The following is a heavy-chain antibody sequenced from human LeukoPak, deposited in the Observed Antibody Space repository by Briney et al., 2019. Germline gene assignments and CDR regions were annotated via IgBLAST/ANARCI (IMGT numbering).Heavy chain of an antibody. J-gene: IGHJ3*02. CDR2: ISYDGSNK. Sequence: GGSLRLSCAASGFTFSSYALHWVRQAPGKGLEWVAVISYDGSNKYYADSVKGRFTISRDNSKNTLYLQMNSLRAEDTAVYYCARDSPEMEWFIDAFDIWGQGTMVTVSS. V-gene: IGHV3-30*04. D-gene: IGHD3-3*01. CDR3: ARDSPEMEWFIDAFDI. CDR1: GFTFSSYA.